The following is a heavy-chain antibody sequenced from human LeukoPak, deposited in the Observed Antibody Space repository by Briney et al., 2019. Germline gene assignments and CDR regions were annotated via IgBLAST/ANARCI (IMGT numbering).Heavy chain of an antibody. V-gene: IGHV1-2*02. D-gene: IGHD2-2*01. CDR2: INPNSGGT. CDR1: GYTFTGYY. CDR3: ARAPGVGYQLLSVSDNYYMDV. Sequence: GASVKVSCKASGYTFTGYYMHWVRQAPGQGLEWMGWINPNSGGTNYAQKFQGRVTMTRDTSISTAYMELSRLRSDDTAVYYCARAPGVGYQLLSVSDNYYMDVWGKGTTVTVSS. J-gene: IGHJ6*03.